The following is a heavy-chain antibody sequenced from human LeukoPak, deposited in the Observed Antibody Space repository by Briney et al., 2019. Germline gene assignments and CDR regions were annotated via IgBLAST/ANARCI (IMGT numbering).Heavy chain of an antibody. J-gene: IGHJ3*02. Sequence: SVKVSCKASGGTFSSYAISWVRQAPGQGLEWMGGIIPIFGTANYAQKFQGRVTITADKSTSTAYMELSSLRSEDTAVYYCARDLSVVVTSKHAFDTWGQGTMVTVSS. CDR3: ARDLSVVVTSKHAFDT. CDR1: GGTFSSYA. CDR2: IIPIFGTA. D-gene: IGHD2-21*02. V-gene: IGHV1-69*06.